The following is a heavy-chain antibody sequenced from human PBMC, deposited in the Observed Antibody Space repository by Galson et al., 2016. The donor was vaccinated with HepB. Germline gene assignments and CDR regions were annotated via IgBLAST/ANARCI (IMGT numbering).Heavy chain of an antibody. CDR3: ARDRDAYDFWSGSRGFKCFDS. V-gene: IGHV3-21*01. D-gene: IGHD3-3*01. CDR1: GFTFSSYS. Sequence: SLRLSCAASGFTFSSYSMNWVRQAPGQGLEWVSSISGNSYYIYYADSVKGRFTISRDNAKRSLYLQMNSLRAEDTAVYYCARDRDAYDFWSGSRGFKCFDSWGQGVLVTVSS. J-gene: IGHJ5*01. CDR2: ISGNSYYI.